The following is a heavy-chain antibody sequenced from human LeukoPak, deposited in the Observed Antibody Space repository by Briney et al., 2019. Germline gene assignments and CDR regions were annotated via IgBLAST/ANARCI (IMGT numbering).Heavy chain of an antibody. Sequence: PSETLSLTCTVSGDSISSDISYWSWIRQPAGKELEWIGRVSTSGGTNYSPSLKSRVTISVDTSKNQFSLNLNSVTDADTAMYFCARLRNVVLFDYWGQGTLVTVSS. CDR3: ARLRNVVLFDY. V-gene: IGHV4-61*02. CDR1: GDSISSDISY. D-gene: IGHD2-15*01. CDR2: VSTSGGT. J-gene: IGHJ4*02.